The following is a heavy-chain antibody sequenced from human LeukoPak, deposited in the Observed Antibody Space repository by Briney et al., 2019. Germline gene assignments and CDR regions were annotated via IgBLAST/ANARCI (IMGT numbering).Heavy chain of an antibody. CDR3: ARGFLGDYFGSGSYYVFDY. J-gene: IGHJ4*02. V-gene: IGHV4-4*07. Sequence: SETLSLTCTVSGGSISSYYWSWIRQPAGKGLEWIGRFYTSGSTKYNPSLKSRVTMSEDTSKNQFSLKLSSVTAADTAVYYCARGFLGDYFGSGSYYVFDYWGQGTLVTVSS. CDR2: FYTSGST. CDR1: GGSISSYY. D-gene: IGHD3-10*01.